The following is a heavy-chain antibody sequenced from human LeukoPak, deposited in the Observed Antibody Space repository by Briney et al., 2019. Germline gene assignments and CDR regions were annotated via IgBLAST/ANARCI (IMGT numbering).Heavy chain of an antibody. CDR3: ARGQGGYFPDY. CDR1: GGSFSGYY. V-gene: IGHV4-34*01. Sequence: PSETLSLTCAVCGGSFSGYYWSWIRQPPGKGPEWIGESNHSGSTNYNPSLKSRVTISVDTSKNQFSLKLSSVTAADTAVYYCARGQGGYFPDYWGQGTLVTVSS. J-gene: IGHJ4*02. D-gene: IGHD2/OR15-2a*01. CDR2: SNHSGST.